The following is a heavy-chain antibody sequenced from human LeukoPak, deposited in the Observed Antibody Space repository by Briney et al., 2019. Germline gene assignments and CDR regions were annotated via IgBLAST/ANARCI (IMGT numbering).Heavy chain of an antibody. V-gene: IGHV3-21*01. CDR1: GFTFSSYN. J-gene: IGHJ4*02. D-gene: IGHD5-18*01. CDR3: ARVYTYGSPTSYLDY. CDR2: ISSSSSYI. Sequence: GGSLRLSCAASGFTFSSYNMNWVRQAPGKGLEWVSSISSSSSYIYYADPLKGRFTISRDNAKNSLFLQMNSLRAEDTAVYYCARVYTYGSPTSYLDYRGQGTVVTVSS.